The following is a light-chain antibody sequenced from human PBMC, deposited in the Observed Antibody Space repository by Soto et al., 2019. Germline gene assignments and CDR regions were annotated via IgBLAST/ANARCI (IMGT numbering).Light chain of an antibody. CDR2: SAS. Sequence: DVESTQSTSSLSASVGDTVTITFRASQSISTYLNWWQHKPGAAPRLLISSASNLHTGVPSRFSGSGSGAAFTLTIRSLQPEDSVTYFCQQNFNIILTFGGGTKVAIK. J-gene: IGKJ4*01. V-gene: IGKV1-39*01. CDR1: QSISTY. CDR3: QQNFNIILT.